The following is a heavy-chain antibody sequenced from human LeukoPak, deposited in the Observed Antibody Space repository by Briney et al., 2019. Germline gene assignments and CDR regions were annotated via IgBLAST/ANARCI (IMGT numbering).Heavy chain of an antibody. CDR2: IYPGDSDT. V-gene: IGHV5-51*01. CDR3: ANAVGRYCSGGSCYGPDYYYGMDV. CDR1: GYSFTSYW. Sequence: GESLKISCKGSGYSFTSYWIGWVRQMPGKGLEWMGIIYPGDSDTRYSPSFQGQVTISADKSISTAYLQWSSLKASDTAMYYCANAVGRYCSGGSCYGPDYYYGMDVWGQGTTVTVSS. J-gene: IGHJ6*02. D-gene: IGHD2-15*01.